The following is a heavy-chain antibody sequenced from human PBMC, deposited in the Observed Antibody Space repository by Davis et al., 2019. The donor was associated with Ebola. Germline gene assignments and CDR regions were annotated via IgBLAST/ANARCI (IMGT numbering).Heavy chain of an antibody. CDR1: GFTFSSYS. CDR3: TRHVPGDFWYFDL. D-gene: IGHD4-17*01. V-gene: IGHV3-21*04. CDR2: ISSGSYYI. Sequence: GESLKISCATSGFTFSSYSMNWVRQAPGKGLEWVSSISSGSYYIYYADSLKDRFTISRDNSKNTVYLQISSLGAEDTAMYHCTRHVPGDFWYFDLWGRGTLVTVSS. J-gene: IGHJ2*01.